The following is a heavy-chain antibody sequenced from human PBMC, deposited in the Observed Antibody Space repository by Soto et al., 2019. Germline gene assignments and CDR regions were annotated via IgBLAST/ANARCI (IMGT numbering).Heavy chain of an antibody. CDR3: AKDLGFSAPTAFDY. CDR2: IGASGGST. D-gene: IGHD3-10*01. CDR1: GFSFSSYA. J-gene: IGHJ4*02. V-gene: IGHV3-23*01. Sequence: EVQLLQSGGGLVQPGGSLRLSCASSGFSFSSYAMSWVRHAPGKGLEWVSGIGASGGSTYYTDSVKGQLTIARDSSKNTVYLQMNILRAEDTAVYFCAKDLGFSAPTAFDYWGRGTQVTVSS.